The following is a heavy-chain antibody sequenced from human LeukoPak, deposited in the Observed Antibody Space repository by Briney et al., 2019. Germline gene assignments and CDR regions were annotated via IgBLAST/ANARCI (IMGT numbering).Heavy chain of an antibody. J-gene: IGHJ4*02. CDR1: GYTFTSYG. CDR3: ARDRQPMITFGGVIVIHDY. V-gene: IGHV1-18*01. Sequence: ASVNVSCKASGYTFTSYGISWVRQAPGQGLEWMGWISAYNGNTNYAQKLQGRVTMTTDTSTSTAYMELRSLRSDDTAVYYCARDRQPMITFGGVIVIHDYWGQGALVTVSS. D-gene: IGHD3-16*02. CDR2: ISAYNGNT.